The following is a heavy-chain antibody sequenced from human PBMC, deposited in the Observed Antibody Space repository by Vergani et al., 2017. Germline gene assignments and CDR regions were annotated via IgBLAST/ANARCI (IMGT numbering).Heavy chain of an antibody. D-gene: IGHD2-2*01. CDR1: GGTFSSYT. Sequence: QVQLVQSGAEVKKPGSSVKVSCKASGGTFSSYTISWVRQAPGQGLEWMGRIIPILGIANYAQKFQGRVTITADKSTSTAYMELSSLRSEDTAVYYCARGGCSSTSCPNFDYWGQGTLVTVSS. CDR2: IIPILGIA. CDR3: ARGGCSSTSCPNFDY. J-gene: IGHJ4*02. V-gene: IGHV1-69*02.